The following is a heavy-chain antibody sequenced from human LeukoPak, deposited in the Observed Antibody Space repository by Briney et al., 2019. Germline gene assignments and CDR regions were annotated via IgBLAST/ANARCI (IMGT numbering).Heavy chain of an antibody. V-gene: IGHV3-23*01. CDR1: GFTFSGSV. J-gene: IGHJ4*01. CDR3: AKGNGDFWSGFSFFDS. D-gene: IGHD3-3*01. Sequence: GGSLRLSCAASGFTFSGSVMHWIRQASGKGLEWVSTISGGGGGTYYADSVKGRFTISRDNSKNTLYLQMNSLRAEDTAAYYCAKGNGDFWSGFSFFDSWGQGTLVTVSS. CDR2: ISGGGGGT.